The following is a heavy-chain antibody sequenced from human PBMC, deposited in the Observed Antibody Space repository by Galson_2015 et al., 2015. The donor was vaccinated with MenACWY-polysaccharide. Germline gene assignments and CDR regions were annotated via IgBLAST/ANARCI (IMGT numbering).Heavy chain of an antibody. D-gene: IGHD5-18*01. Sequence: SLRLSCAASGFTFSSYSMNWVRQVPGKGLEWVSSISSSSSYIYYADSVKGRFTISRDNAKNSLYLQMNSLRAEDTAVYYCARDATGGYSYGYSHYYGMDVWGQGTTVTVSS. J-gene: IGHJ6*02. CDR2: ISSSSSYI. CDR1: GFTFSSYS. V-gene: IGHV3-21*01. CDR3: ARDATGGYSYGYSHYYGMDV.